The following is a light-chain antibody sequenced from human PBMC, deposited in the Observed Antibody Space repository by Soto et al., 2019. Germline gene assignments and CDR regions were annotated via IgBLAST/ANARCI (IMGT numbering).Light chain of an antibody. CDR2: GAS. Sequence: EIVLTQSPGTLSLSPGERATLSCRASQSVSRSYLAWYQQKPGQAPRLLIYGASSRATGIPDRFSGSGSGTDFTLTISRLEPEDFAVYSCQQYGSSPLLTFGGGTKVEIK. CDR3: QQYGSSPLLT. CDR1: QSVSRSY. J-gene: IGKJ4*01. V-gene: IGKV3-20*01.